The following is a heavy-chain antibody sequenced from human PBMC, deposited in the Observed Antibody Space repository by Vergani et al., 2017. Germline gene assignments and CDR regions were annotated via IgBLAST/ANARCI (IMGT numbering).Heavy chain of an antibody. CDR3: AAGFARYCSSTSCYADFGY. Sequence: EVQLVESGGGLVQPGGSLRLSCAASGFTFSSYSMNWVRQAPGKGLEWVSYIGSSSSTIYYADSVKGRFTISRDNAKNSLYLQMNSLRAEDTAVYYCAAGFARYCSSTSCYADFGYWGQGTLVTVSS. J-gene: IGHJ4*02. CDR2: IGSSSSTI. V-gene: IGHV3-48*01. CDR1: GFTFSSYS. D-gene: IGHD2-2*01.